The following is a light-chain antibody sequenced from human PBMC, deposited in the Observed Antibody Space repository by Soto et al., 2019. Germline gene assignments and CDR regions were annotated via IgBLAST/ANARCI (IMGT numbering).Light chain of an antibody. Sequence: QSVLTQPPSVSGAPGPRVTISCTGSSSNIGAGYDVHWYQQLPGTAPKLLIYGNSNRPSGVPDRFYGSKSGTSASLAITGLQAEDEADYYCQSYDSSLSGGVFCLGTKLTVL. CDR2: GNS. J-gene: IGLJ3*02. CDR1: SSNIGAGYD. V-gene: IGLV1-40*01. CDR3: QSYDSSLSGGV.